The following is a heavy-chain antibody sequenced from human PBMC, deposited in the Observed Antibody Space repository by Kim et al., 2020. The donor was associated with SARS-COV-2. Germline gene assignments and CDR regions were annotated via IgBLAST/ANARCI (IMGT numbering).Heavy chain of an antibody. CDR3: AREPYCSGCSCYFYFDY. CDR2: IKQDGSEK. D-gene: IGHD2-15*01. J-gene: IGHJ4*02. V-gene: IGHV3-7*01. CDR1: GFTFSSYW. Sequence: GGSLRLSCAASGFTFSSYWMSWVRQAPGKGLEWVANIKQDGSEKYYVDSVKGRFTISRDNAKNSLYLQMNSLRAEDTAVYYCAREPYCSGCSCYFYFDYWGQGTLVTVSS.